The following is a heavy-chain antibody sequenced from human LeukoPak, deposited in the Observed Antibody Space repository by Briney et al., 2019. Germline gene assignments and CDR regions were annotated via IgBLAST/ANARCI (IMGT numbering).Heavy chain of an antibody. J-gene: IGHJ6*02. CDR1: GYSFTSYW. CDR3: ARQKQLERLYYYYGVDV. CDR2: IYPGDSVT. V-gene: IGHV5-51*01. Sequence: GESLKISCKGSGYSFTSYWIGWVRQMPGKGLEWMGIIYPGDSVTRYSPSFQGQVTISADKSISTAYLQWSSLKASDTAMYYCARQKQLERLYYYYGVDVWGQGTTVTVSS. D-gene: IGHD1-1*01.